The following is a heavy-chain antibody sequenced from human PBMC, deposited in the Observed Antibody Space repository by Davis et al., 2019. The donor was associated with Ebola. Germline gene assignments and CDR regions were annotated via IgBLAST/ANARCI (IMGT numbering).Heavy chain of an antibody. V-gene: IGHV3-30*02. D-gene: IGHD3-22*01. CDR3: AKEDPDDSSGYYCPFDY. J-gene: IGHJ4*02. CDR1: GFTFSSYG. CDR2: IRYDGSNK. Sequence: PGGSLRLSCAASGFTFSSYGMHWVRQAPGKGLEWVAFIRYDGSNKYYADSVKGRFTISRDNSKNTMYLQMNSLRAEDTAVYYCAKEDPDDSSGYYCPFDYWGQGTLVTVSS.